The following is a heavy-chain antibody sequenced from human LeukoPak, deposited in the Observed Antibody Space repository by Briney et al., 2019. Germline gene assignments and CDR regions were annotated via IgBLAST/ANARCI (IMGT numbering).Heavy chain of an antibody. CDR3: ARGRGTYYFDY. V-gene: IGHV3-53*01. CDR2: IYSGGST. D-gene: IGHD3-10*01. J-gene: IGHJ4*02. Sequence: GGSLRLSCAASGFTVSSYYMSWVRQAPGKGLEWVSLIYSGGSTYYADSVKGRFTLSRDNSKNTLYFQMNSLRADGTAVYYCARGRGTYYFDYWGQGTLVTVSS. CDR1: GFTVSSYY.